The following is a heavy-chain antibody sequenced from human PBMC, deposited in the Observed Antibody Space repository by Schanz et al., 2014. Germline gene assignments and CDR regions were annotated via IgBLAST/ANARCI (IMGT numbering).Heavy chain of an antibody. CDR3: AREVGLYDRGWFDP. V-gene: IGHV1-69*08. J-gene: IGHJ5*02. CDR1: GGTFSSYT. CDR2: FIPILDVG. Sequence: QVHLVQSGAEVKKPGSSVKVSCKASGGTFSSYTISWIRQAPGQGLEWVGRFIPILDVGNYAQRFQGRVTITADKSSDTAYMELSSLRSEDTAVYYCAREVGLYDRGWFDPWGQGTLVTVSS. D-gene: IGHD3-22*01.